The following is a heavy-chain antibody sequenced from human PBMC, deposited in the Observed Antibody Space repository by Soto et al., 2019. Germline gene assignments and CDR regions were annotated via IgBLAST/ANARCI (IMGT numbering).Heavy chain of an antibody. Sequence: ASVKVSCKVSGYTLTELSMHWVRQAPGKGLEWMGGFDPEDGETIYAQKFQGRVTMTEDTSTDTAYMELSSLRSEDTAVYYCATSTLWFVPFDFWGQGTLVTVSS. J-gene: IGHJ4*02. CDR2: FDPEDGET. CDR1: GYTLTELS. CDR3: ATSTLWFVPFDF. D-gene: IGHD5-18*01. V-gene: IGHV1-24*01.